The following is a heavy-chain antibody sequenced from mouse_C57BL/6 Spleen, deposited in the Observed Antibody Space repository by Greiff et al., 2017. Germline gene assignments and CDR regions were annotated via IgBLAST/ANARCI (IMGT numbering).Heavy chain of an antibody. Sequence: QVQLQQPGAELVKPGASVKLSCKASGYTFTSYWMHWVNQRPGQGLEWIGMIHHNSGSTNYNEKFKSKATLTVDKASSTAYMQLSSLTSEDSAVYYCARRTAQATSWFAYWGKGTLVTVAA. D-gene: IGHD3-2*02. CDR1: GYTFTSYW. CDR3: ARRTAQATSWFAY. V-gene: IGHV1-64*01. J-gene: IGHJ3*01. CDR2: IHHNSGST.